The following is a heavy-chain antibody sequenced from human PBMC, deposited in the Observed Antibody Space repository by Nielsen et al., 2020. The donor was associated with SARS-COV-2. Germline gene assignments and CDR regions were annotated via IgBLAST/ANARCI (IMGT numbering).Heavy chain of an antibody. V-gene: IGHV1-2*02. D-gene: IGHD3-3*01. CDR1: RYTFNDYY. Sequence: ASVKVSCKASRYTFNDYYIHWVRQAPGQGLEWMGWMNPNSGGTNYAQQFQGRVTMTRDTSISTAYMELTSLRYDDTAIYYCARDRGSGYFDNWGQGTLVIVSS. CDR2: MNPNSGGT. CDR3: ARDRGSGYFDN. J-gene: IGHJ4*02.